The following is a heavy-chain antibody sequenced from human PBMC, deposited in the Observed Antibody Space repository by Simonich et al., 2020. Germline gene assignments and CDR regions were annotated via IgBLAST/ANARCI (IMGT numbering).Heavy chain of an antibody. Sequence: EGQLVESGGGLVQPGGSLRLSCAASGFTFSSYEMNWVRQAPGKGREWVSYISSSGSTIYYADAVKGRFTISRDNAKNSLYLQMNSLRAEDTAVYYCARDGSSYFDYWGQGTLVTVSS. CDR3: ARDGSSYFDY. J-gene: IGHJ4*02. CDR2: ISSSGSTI. D-gene: IGHD2-15*01. V-gene: IGHV3-48*03. CDR1: GFTFSSYE.